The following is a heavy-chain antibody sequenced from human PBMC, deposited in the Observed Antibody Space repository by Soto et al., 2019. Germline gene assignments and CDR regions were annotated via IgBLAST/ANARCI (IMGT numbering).Heavy chain of an antibody. CDR3: ATDLLVGTINKPFDY. V-gene: IGHV3-48*02. Sequence: EVQLVEAGGGLVQPGGSLRLSCTASGFTFSYYSLNWVRQGPGKGLEWVAHINSGSSTINYADSVRGRFTISRDEAKDLLYLQRNSLRDDDTAIYFCATDLLVGTINKPFDYWGQGTLVTVSS. J-gene: IGHJ4*02. D-gene: IGHD2-21*01. CDR2: INSGSSTI. CDR1: GFTFSYYS.